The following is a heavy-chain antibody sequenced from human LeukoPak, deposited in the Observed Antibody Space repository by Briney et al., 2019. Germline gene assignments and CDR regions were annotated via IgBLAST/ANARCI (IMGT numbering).Heavy chain of an antibody. V-gene: IGHV4-39*07. CDR3: ARGVAGYYYYYYMDV. Sequence: SETLSLTCTVSGGSISSSSYYWGWIRQPPGKGLEWIGEINHSGSTNYNPSLKSRVTISVDTSKNQFSLKLSSVTAADTAVYYCARGVAGYYYYYYMDVWGKGTTVTVSS. D-gene: IGHD6-19*01. CDR2: INHSGST. J-gene: IGHJ6*03. CDR1: GGSISSSSYY.